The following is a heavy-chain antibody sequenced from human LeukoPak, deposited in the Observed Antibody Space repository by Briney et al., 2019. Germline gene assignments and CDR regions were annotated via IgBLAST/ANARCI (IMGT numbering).Heavy chain of an antibody. V-gene: IGHV4-4*09. Sequence: PSETLSLTCTVSGGSLSSYYWSWIRQPPGKGLGWIGYSDTSGSTNYNPSLKSRVTISVDTSKNQFSLKLSSVTAADTAVYYCARQVPSNWGSVDYWGQGTLVTVPS. D-gene: IGHD7-27*01. J-gene: IGHJ4*02. CDR2: SDTSGST. CDR3: ARQVPSNWGSVDY. CDR1: GGSLSSYY.